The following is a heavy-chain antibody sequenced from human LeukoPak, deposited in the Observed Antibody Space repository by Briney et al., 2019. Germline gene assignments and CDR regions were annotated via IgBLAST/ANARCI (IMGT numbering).Heavy chain of an antibody. CDR2: ISAYNGNT. CDR3: ATHQFNYYDSSGYYSLMAYFQH. J-gene: IGHJ1*01. D-gene: IGHD3-22*01. CDR1: GYTFTSYG. Sequence: GASVKVSCKASGYTFTSYGISWVRQAPGQGLEWMGWISAYNGNTNYAQKLQGRVTMTTDTSTSTAYMEPRSLRSDDTAVYYCATHQFNYYDSSGYYSLMAYFQHWGQGTLVTVSS. V-gene: IGHV1-18*01.